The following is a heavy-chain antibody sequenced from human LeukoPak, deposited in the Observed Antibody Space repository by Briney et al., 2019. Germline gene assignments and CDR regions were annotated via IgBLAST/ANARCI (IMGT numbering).Heavy chain of an antibody. Sequence: ASVKVSCKASGYTFTDYYMHWVRQAPGQGLEWMGWINSNSGGTNFAQKFQGRVTMTRDTSISTAYMELSRLRSDDTAVYYCARESYYYYYGMDVWGQGTTVTVSS. CDR1: GYTFTDYY. CDR2: INSNSGGT. V-gene: IGHV1-2*02. J-gene: IGHJ6*02. CDR3: ARESYYYYYGMDV.